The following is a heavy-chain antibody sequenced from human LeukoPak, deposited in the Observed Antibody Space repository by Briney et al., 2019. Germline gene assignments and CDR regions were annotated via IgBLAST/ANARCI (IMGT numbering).Heavy chain of an antibody. CDR2: ISSSSSYT. D-gene: IGHD2-2*01. Sequence: GGSLRLSCAASGFTFSSYEMNWVRQAPGKGLEWVSYISSSSSYTNYADSVKGRFTISRDNAKNSLYLQMNSLRAEDTAVYYCARDSDADCSSTSCYVAGAFDIWGQGTMVTVSS. J-gene: IGHJ3*02. CDR1: GFTFSSYE. V-gene: IGHV3-21*05. CDR3: ARDSDADCSSTSCYVAGAFDI.